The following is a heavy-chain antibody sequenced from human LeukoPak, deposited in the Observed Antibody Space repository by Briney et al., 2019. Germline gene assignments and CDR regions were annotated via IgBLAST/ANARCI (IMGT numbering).Heavy chain of an antibody. J-gene: IGHJ5*02. CDR1: GFTFSNYA. D-gene: IGHD2-2*01. Sequence: GGSLRLSCAASGFTFSNYAMSWVRQAPGKGLEWVSAISGSGGSTYYADSVKGRFTISRDNSKNTLYLQMNSLRAEDTAVYYCARVRVPAAMAGTNWFDPWGQGTLVTVSS. CDR2: ISGSGGST. V-gene: IGHV3-23*01. CDR3: ARVRVPAAMAGTNWFDP.